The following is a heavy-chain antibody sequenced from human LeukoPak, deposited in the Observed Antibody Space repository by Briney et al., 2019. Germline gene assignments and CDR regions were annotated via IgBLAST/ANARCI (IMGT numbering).Heavy chain of an antibody. Sequence: SETLSLTCTVSGGSISSSSYYWGWIRQPPGKGLEWIGSIYYSGSTYYNPSLKSRVTISVDTSKNQFSLKLSSVTAADTAVYYCARDHTRLYYYGSGSLAWFDPWGQGTLVTVSS. CDR3: ARDHTRLYYYGSGSLAWFDP. D-gene: IGHD3-10*01. V-gene: IGHV4-39*02. J-gene: IGHJ5*02. CDR1: GGSISSSSYY. CDR2: IYYSGST.